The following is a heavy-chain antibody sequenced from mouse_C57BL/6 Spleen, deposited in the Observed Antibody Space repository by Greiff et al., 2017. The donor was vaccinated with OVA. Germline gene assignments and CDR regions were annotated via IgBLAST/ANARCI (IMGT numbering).Heavy chain of an antibody. V-gene: IGHV1-82*01. CDR2: IYPGDGDT. Sequence: QVQLKESGPELVKPGASVKISCKASGYAFSSSWMNWVKQRPGKGLEWIGRIYPGDGDTNYNGKFKGKATLTADKSSSTAYMQLSSLTSEDSAVYFCERERGSSGSFDYWGQGTTLTVSS. CDR3: ERERGSSGSFDY. CDR1: GYAFSSSW. D-gene: IGHD3-2*02. J-gene: IGHJ2*01.